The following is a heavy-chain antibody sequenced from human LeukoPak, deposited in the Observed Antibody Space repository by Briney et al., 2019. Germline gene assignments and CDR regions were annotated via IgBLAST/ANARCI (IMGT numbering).Heavy chain of an antibody. CDR3: ARYGHLRLSEINAFHI. CDR1: GGSISHSNYY. V-gene: IGHV4-39*07. Sequence: SETLSLTCTVSGGSISHSNYYWVWIRQPPGKGLEWIGSIYYNGNTYYSPSLKSRVTISIDTSKNQFSLKLNSVTAADTAVYFCARYGHLRLSEINAFHIWGQGTMVTVSS. D-gene: IGHD5-18*01. CDR2: IYYNGNT. J-gene: IGHJ3*02.